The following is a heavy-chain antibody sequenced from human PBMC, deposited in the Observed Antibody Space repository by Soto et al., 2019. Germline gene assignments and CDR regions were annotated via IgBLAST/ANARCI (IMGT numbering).Heavy chain of an antibody. D-gene: IGHD1-26*01. CDR3: ASPLWERGEYYYYVVDV. V-gene: IGHV4-39*01. CDR2: IYYSGST. CDR1: GGSISSSNYY. Sequence: SETLSLTCTVSGGSISSSNYYWGWIRQPPGKGLEWIGSIYYSGSTYYNPSLESRVTISIDTSKNQFSLKLSSVTAADTAVYYCASPLWERGEYYYYVVDVWGQGTTVTVSS. J-gene: IGHJ6*02.